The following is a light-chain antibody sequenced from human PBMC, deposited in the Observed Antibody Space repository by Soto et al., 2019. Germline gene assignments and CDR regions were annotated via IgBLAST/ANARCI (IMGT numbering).Light chain of an antibody. Sequence: DIVSTQSPARLTVSPGERATLSCMASQSVGDNLAWYQQRPGQAPRLLIYGASTRATGIPDRFSGSASGTGFTLTISGLRSEDSAVYYCQQYKSWPPWTFGQGTKVDIK. J-gene: IGKJ1*01. CDR3: QQYKSWPPWT. CDR1: QSVGDN. CDR2: GAS. V-gene: IGKV3-15*01.